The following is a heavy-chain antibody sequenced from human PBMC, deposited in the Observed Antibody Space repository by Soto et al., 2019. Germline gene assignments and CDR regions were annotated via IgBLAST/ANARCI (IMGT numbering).Heavy chain of an antibody. V-gene: IGHV4-34*01. CDR2: INHRGDT. CDR3: ARVVSYYDSGVSSGTIDV. J-gene: IGHJ3*01. D-gene: IGHD3-22*01. CDR1: GGSFINYY. Sequence: QVQLQQWGEGLLKPPETLSLTCAVYGGSFINYYWSWIRQSPGRGLEWIAEINHRGDTNYSPSVKSRVTVSVDTSKNQFSLKLSSVTVADTAVYYCARVVSYYDSGVSSGTIDVWGQGTMVSVSS.